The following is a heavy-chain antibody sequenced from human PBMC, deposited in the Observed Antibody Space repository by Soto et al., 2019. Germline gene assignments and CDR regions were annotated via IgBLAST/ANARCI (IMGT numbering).Heavy chain of an antibody. CDR1: GYSFTSYW. CDR2: IYPGDSDT. V-gene: IGHV5-51*01. J-gene: IGHJ3*02. D-gene: IGHD2-15*01. CDR3: ARLRTGGSGGAIDAFDI. Sequence: GGSLKISCKGSGYSFTSYWIGWVRQMPGKGLEWMGIIYPGDSDTRYSPSFQGQVTISADKSISTAYLQWSSLKASDTAMYYCARLRTGGSGGAIDAFDIWGQGTMVTVSS.